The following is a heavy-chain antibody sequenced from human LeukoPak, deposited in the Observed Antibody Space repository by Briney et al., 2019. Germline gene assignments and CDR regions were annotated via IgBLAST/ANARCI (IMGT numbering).Heavy chain of an antibody. Sequence: ASVTVSCKASGYTFTSYGISWVRQAPGQGLEWMGWISAYNGNTNYAQKLQGRVTMTTDTSTSTAYMELRSLRSDDTAAYYCARDGDDYGDYVYFQHWGQGTLVTVSS. J-gene: IGHJ1*01. CDR1: GYTFTSYG. V-gene: IGHV1-18*01. CDR2: ISAYNGNT. D-gene: IGHD4-17*01. CDR3: ARDGDDYGDYVYFQH.